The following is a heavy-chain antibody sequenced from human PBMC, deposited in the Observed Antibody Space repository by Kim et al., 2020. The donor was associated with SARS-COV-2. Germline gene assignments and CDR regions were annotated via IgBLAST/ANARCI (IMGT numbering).Heavy chain of an antibody. V-gene: IGHV1-46*01. D-gene: IGHD1-1*01. CDR2: ST. Sequence: STGNAQNFQGRVTMTRDTATRTVYLELSSLRSDDTAVYYCARDLGQLGIDPWGQGTLVTVSS. CDR3: ARDLGQLGIDP. J-gene: IGHJ5*02.